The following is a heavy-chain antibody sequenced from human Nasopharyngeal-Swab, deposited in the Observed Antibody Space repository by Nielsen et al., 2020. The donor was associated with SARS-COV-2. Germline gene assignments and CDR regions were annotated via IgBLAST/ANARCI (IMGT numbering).Heavy chain of an antibody. CDR2: ISGDVGST. V-gene: IGHV3-43*02. D-gene: IGHD1-14*01. Sequence: RGSLSLSCPPSAFSSAVYSIHCVRPAPGKFLEWVSLISGDVGSTYYADSVKGRFTISRDNSKNSLYLQMNSLRTEDTALYYCAKSPRKGAYFDYWGQGTLVTVSS. CDR3: AKSPRKGAYFDY. J-gene: IGHJ4*02. CDR1: AFSSAVYS.